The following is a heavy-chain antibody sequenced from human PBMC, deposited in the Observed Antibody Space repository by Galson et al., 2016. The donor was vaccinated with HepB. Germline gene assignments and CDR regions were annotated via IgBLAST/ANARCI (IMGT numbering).Heavy chain of an antibody. V-gene: IGHV4-59*01. CDR3: ARASSGSDY. CDR1: GGSISSYY. CDR2: IYYSGST. D-gene: IGHD5-12*01. J-gene: IGHJ4*02. Sequence: ETLSLTCTVSGGSISSYYWSWIRQPPGKGLEWIGYIYYSGSTNYNPSLKSRVTISIDTSKNQFSLKLSSVTAADTAVYYCARASSGSDYWGQGTLVTVSS.